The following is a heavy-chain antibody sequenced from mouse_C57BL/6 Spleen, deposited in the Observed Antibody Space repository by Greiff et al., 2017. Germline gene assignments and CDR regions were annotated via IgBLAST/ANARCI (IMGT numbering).Heavy chain of an antibody. J-gene: IGHJ2*01. CDR3: ARNRDYPDY. D-gene: IGHD2-4*01. CDR2: INPYNGGT. V-gene: IGHV1-19*01. Sequence: VQLQQSGPVLVKPGASVKMSCKASGYTFTDYYMNWVKQSHGKSLEWIGVINPYNGGTSYNQKFKGKATLTVDKSSSTAYMERNSLTAEDSAVYYCARNRDYPDYWGQGTTLTVSS. CDR1: GYTFTDYY.